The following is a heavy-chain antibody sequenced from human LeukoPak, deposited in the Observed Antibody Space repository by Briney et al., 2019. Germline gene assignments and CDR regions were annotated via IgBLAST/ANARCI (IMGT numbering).Heavy chain of an antibody. Sequence: PSETLSLTCAVYGGSFSGYYRSWIRQPAGKGLEWIGRIYTSGSTNYNPSLKSRVTISVDTSKNQFSLKLSSVTAADTAVYYCARGIRVGYYFDYWGQGTLVTVSS. D-gene: IGHD2-15*01. CDR1: GGSFSGYY. V-gene: IGHV4-59*10. CDR2: IYTSGST. J-gene: IGHJ4*02. CDR3: ARGIRVGYYFDY.